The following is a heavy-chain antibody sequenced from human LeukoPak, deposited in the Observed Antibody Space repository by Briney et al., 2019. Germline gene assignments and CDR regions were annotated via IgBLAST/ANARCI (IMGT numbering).Heavy chain of an antibody. CDR3: ARSFSADFWSGYSLDY. D-gene: IGHD3-3*01. V-gene: IGHV4-59*01. J-gene: IGHJ4*02. CDR2: IYYTGST. Sequence: SETLSLTRTVSGGSISSYYLTWIRQPPGKGLEYIGYIYYTGSTNYNPSLKSRASISVDTSKNQFSLKLSSVTAADTAVYYCARSFSADFWSGYSLDYWGQGTLVTVSS. CDR1: GGSISSYY.